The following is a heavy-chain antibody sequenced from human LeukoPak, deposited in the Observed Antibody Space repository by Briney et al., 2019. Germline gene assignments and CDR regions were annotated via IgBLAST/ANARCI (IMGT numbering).Heavy chain of an antibody. Sequence: SQTLSLTCTVSGGSISSGGYYWSWIHQHPGKGLEWIGYIYYSGSTYYNPPLKSRVTISVDTSKNQFSLKLSSVTAADTAVYYCARDAGNYGGNSEAFDIWGQGTMVTVSS. CDR3: ARDAGNYGGNSEAFDI. V-gene: IGHV4-31*03. CDR2: IYYSGST. J-gene: IGHJ3*02. CDR1: GGSISSGGYY. D-gene: IGHD4-23*01.